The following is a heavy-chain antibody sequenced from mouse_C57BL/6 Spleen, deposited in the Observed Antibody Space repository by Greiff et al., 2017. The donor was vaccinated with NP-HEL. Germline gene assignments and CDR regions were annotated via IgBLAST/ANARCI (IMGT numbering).Heavy chain of an antibody. CDR2: IYPGSGST. D-gene: IGHD2-5*01. CDR1: GYTFTSYW. Sequence: VQLQQPGAELVKPGASVKMSCKASGYTFTSYWITWVKQRPGQGLEWIGDIYPGSGSTNYNEKFKSKATLTVDTSSSTAYMQLSSLTSEDSAVYYCAREDSNYEWLAYWGQGTLVTVSA. V-gene: IGHV1-55*01. CDR3: AREDSNYEWLAY. J-gene: IGHJ3*01.